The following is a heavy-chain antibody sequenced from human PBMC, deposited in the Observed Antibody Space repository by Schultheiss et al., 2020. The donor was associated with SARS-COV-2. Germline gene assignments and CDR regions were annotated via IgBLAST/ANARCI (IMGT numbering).Heavy chain of an antibody. CDR3: ARGCITCYNDY. CDR1: GYTFNIYG. V-gene: IGHV1-18*01. D-gene: IGHD2-2*01. Sequence: ASVKVSCRASGYTFNIYGVTWVRQAPGQGLEWVGWISGHNGDTSYGLEFQGRVTMTADTSTSTAYMELRSLRSDDTAVYYCARGCITCYNDYWGQGSLVTVLL. J-gene: IGHJ4*02. CDR2: ISGHNGDT.